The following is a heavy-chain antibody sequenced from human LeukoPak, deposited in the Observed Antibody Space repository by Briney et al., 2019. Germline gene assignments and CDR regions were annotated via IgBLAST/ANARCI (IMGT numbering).Heavy chain of an antibody. J-gene: IGHJ3*02. D-gene: IGHD6-19*01. CDR1: GFTFSSYS. CDR2: ISSSSSYI. CDR3: AKRSREWLVSGAFDI. V-gene: IGHV3-21*04. Sequence: TGGSLRLSCAASGFTFSSYSMNWVRQAPGKGLEWVSSISSSSSYIYYADSVKGRFTISRDNAKNSLYLQMNSLRAEDTAVYYCAKRSREWLVSGAFDIWGQGTMVTVSS.